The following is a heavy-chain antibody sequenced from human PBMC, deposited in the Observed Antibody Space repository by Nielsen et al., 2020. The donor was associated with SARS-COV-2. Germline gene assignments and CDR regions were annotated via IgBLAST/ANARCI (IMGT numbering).Heavy chain of an antibody. CDR3: ARNPTTYYDFWSGYSVYYYGMDV. Sequence: GSLRLSCTVSGGSISTYYWTWIRQPPGKGLEWIGYISYTGSTNHNPSLNSRVTISLDMSKNQFSLKLSSVTAADTGVYYCARNPTTYYDFWSGYSVYYYGMDVWGPGTTVTVSS. CDR2: ISYTGST. V-gene: IGHV4-59*01. CDR1: GGSISTYY. D-gene: IGHD3-3*01. J-gene: IGHJ6*02.